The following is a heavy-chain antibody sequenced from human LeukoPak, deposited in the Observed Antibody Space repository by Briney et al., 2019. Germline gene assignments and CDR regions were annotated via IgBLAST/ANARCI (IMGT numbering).Heavy chain of an antibody. CDR1: GGSFSGYY. J-gene: IGHJ4*02. D-gene: IGHD3-22*01. CDR3: AQTPGGGYYYGRDY. CDR2: INHSGST. Sequence: TSSETLSLTCAVYGGSFSGYYWSWIRQPPGKGLEWIGEINHSGSTNYNPSLKSRVTISVDTSKNQFSLKLSSVTAADTAVYYCAQTPGGGYYYGRDYWGQGTLVTVSS. V-gene: IGHV4-34*01.